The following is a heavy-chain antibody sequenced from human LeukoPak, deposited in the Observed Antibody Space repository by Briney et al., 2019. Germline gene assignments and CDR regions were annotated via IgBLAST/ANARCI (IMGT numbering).Heavy chain of an antibody. J-gene: IGHJ5*02. CDR2: IVVGSGNT. D-gene: IGHD3-10*01. CDR3: GADLTMVRGVPRWFDP. CDR1: GFTFTSSA. V-gene: IGHV1-58*02. Sequence: GTSVKVSCKASGFTFTSSAMQWVRQAREQRLEWIGWIVVGSGNTNYAQKFQERVTITRDMSTSTTYMELSSLRSEDTAVYYCGADLTMVRGVPRWFDPWGQGTLVTVSS.